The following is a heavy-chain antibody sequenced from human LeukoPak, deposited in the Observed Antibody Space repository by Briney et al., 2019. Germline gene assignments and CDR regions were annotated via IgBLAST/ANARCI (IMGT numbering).Heavy chain of an antibody. CDR3: ARDFYGDYYFDY. Sequence: GGSLRLSCAASGFTFSSYAMSWVRQAPGKGLEWVSAISGSGGSTYYADSVKGRFTISRDNSKNTLYLQMNSLRAEDTAVYYCARDFYGDYYFDYWGQGTLVTVSS. J-gene: IGHJ4*02. D-gene: IGHD4-17*01. CDR2: ISGSGGST. CDR1: GFTFSSYA. V-gene: IGHV3-23*01.